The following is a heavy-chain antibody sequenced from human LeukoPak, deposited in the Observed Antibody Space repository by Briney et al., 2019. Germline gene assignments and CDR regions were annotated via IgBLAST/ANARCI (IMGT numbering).Heavy chain of an antibody. J-gene: IGHJ6*03. CDR2: IRYDGSNK. Sequence: PGGSLRLSCAASGFTFSSYGMHWVRQAPGKGLEWVAFIRYDGSNKYYADSVKGRFTISRDNSKNTLYLQMNSLRAEDTAVYYCAKDEGWLVRGYYYYMDVWGKGTTVTISS. CDR1: GFTFSSYG. D-gene: IGHD6-19*01. V-gene: IGHV3-30*02. CDR3: AKDEGWLVRGYYYYMDV.